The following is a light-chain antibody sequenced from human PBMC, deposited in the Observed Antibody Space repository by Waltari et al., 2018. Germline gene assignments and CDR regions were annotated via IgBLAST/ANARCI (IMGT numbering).Light chain of an antibody. J-gene: IGLJ1*01. V-gene: IGLV2-14*03. CDR1: SSDVGGYNF. CDR3: SSYTTSSTYV. Sequence: QSALTQPASVSGSPGQSITIPCTGTSSDVGGYNFVSWYQKHPGKVPKLIIYDVTNRPSGVSNRFSCSKSGNTASLTISGLQAEDEADYYCSSYTTSSTYVFGTGTKVTVL. CDR2: DVT.